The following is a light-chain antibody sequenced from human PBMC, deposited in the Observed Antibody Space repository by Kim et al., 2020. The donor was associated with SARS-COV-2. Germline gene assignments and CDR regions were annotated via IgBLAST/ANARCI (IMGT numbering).Light chain of an antibody. J-gene: IGKJ2*01. CDR2: WAS. CDR3: QQYYTFPRT. V-gene: IGKV4-1*01. Sequence: ATINCKSGQDILPRPNNKEPLAWYQQRPGQPPKLLINWASTRESGVPGRFSGSGSGTDFTLTISSLQAGDVAVYYCQQYYTFPRTFGQGTKLEI. CDR1: QDILPRPNNKEP.